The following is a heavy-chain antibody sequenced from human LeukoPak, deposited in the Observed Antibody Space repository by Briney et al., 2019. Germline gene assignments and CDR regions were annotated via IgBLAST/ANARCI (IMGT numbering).Heavy chain of an antibody. Sequence: SVKVSCKASGGTFSRFTISWVRQAPGQGFEWMGVITPIFGTANFAQKFQGRVSITADESTSTAFMELSSLRSEDTAVYYCAREWGLESSGYYYAYWGQGTLVTVSS. D-gene: IGHD3-22*01. J-gene: IGHJ4*02. CDR1: GGTFSRFT. V-gene: IGHV1-69*13. CDR2: ITPIFGTA. CDR3: AREWGLESSGYYYAY.